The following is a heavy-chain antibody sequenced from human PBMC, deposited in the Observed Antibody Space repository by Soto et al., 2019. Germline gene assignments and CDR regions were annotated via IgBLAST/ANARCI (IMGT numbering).Heavy chain of an antibody. CDR1: GYTFTSYA. D-gene: IGHD5-12*01. V-gene: IGHV1-3*01. J-gene: IGHJ5*02. Sequence: ASVKASCKASGYTFTSYAMHWVRQAPGQRLEWMGWINAGNGNTKYSQKFQGRVTITRDTSASTAYMELSSLRSEDTAVYYCARGSIVAGDNWFDPWGQGTLVTVSS. CDR2: INAGNGNT. CDR3: ARGSIVAGDNWFDP.